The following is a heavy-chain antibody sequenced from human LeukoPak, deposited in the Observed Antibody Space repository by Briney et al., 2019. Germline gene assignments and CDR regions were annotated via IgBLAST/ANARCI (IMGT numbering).Heavy chain of an antibody. CDR2: IYSGGST. CDR3: ARVRGYSGYEGRYYYYGMDV. Sequence: GGSLRLSCAASGFTVSSNYMSWVRQAPGKGLEWVSVIYSGGSTYYADSVKGRFTISRDNSKNTLYLQMNSLRAEDTAVYYCARVRGYSGYEGRYYYYGMDVWGQGTTVTVSS. CDR1: GFTVSSNY. D-gene: IGHD5-12*01. V-gene: IGHV3-53*01. J-gene: IGHJ6*02.